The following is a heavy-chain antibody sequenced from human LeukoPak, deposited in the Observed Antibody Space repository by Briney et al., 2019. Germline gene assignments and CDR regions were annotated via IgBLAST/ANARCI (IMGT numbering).Heavy chain of an antibody. J-gene: IGHJ4*02. Sequence: PGGSLTLSCAASGFTFSSYSMNWVRQAPGKGLEWVSYISSSGSTIYYADSVKGRFTISRDNAKNSLYLQMNSLRAEDTAVYYCARERGYDFWSGYYDPGDYWGQGTLVTVSS. CDR3: ARERGYDFWSGYYDPGDY. CDR2: ISSSGSTI. V-gene: IGHV3-48*04. D-gene: IGHD3-3*01. CDR1: GFTFSSYS.